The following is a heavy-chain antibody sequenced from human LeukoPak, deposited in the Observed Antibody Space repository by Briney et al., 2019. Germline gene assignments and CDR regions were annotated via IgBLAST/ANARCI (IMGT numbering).Heavy chain of an antibody. Sequence: SETLSLTCTVSGGPFSSFHWSGIRQPAGKGLEWLGLIYTSGSTNYSPSLKSRLTMSVDASKHQFSLKLSSVTAADTAVYYCARDFDSWGQGILVTVSS. CDR1: GGPFSSFH. J-gene: IGHJ4*02. V-gene: IGHV4-4*07. CDR3: ARDFDS. CDR2: IYTSGST.